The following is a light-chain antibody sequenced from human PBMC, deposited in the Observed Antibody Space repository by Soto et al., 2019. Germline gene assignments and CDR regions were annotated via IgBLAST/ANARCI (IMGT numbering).Light chain of an antibody. V-gene: IGLV1-40*01. CDR2: GND. J-gene: IGLJ3*02. CDR1: SSNIGADYD. Sequence: QSVLTQPPSVSGAPGQRVTISCTGSSSNIGADYDVNWYQQFPGTAPKLLIYGNDNRPSGVPDRFSGSKSDTSASLAISGLQSEDEADYFCAAWDDSLNGPVFGKGTKLTVL. CDR3: AAWDDSLNGPV.